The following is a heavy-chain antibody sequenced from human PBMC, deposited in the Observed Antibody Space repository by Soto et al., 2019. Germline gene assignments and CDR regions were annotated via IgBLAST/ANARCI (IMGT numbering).Heavy chain of an antibody. CDR1: GGSISSINW. Sequence: QVQLQESGPGLVKPSGTLSLTCDVSGGSISSINWWSWVRQPPGKGLKWIGEIYHSGSTTYNPSLKSRVNITVDKSKNQFSLKVKSVTAADTAIYYCARGGGPDIAYGMDVWGQGTTVTVSS. V-gene: IGHV4-4*02. D-gene: IGHD5-12*01. J-gene: IGHJ6*02. CDR2: IYHSGST. CDR3: ARGGGPDIAYGMDV.